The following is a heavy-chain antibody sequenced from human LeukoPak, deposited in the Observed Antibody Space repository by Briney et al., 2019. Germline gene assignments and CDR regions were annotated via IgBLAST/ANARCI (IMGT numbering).Heavy chain of an antibody. CDR1: GGSISSYY. CDR3: ARGAVVIGFGY. D-gene: IGHD3-22*01. CDR2: IYYSGST. Sequence: KTSETLSPTCTVSGGSISSYYWSWIRQPPGKGLEWVGYIYYSGSTNYNPSLKSRVTISVDTSKNQFSLKLSSVTAADTAVYYCARGAVVIGFGYWGQGTLVTVSS. J-gene: IGHJ4*02. V-gene: IGHV4-59*08.